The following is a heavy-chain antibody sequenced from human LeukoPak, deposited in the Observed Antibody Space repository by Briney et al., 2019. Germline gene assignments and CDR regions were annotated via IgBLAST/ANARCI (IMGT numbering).Heavy chain of an antibody. CDR1: GGSFSGYY. D-gene: IGHD6-19*01. CDR2: INHSGST. CDR3: ARGPLRQWLVRGYFDY. Sequence: SETLSLTCAVYGGSFSGYYWSWIRQPPGKGLEWIGEINHSGSTNYNPSLKSRVTISVDTSKNQFSLKLSSVTAADTAVYYCARGPLRQWLVRGYFDYWGQGTLVTVSS. J-gene: IGHJ4*02. V-gene: IGHV4-34*01.